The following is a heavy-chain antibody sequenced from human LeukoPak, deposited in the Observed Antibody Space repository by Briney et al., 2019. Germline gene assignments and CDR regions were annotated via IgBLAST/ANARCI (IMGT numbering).Heavy chain of an antibody. D-gene: IGHD3-10*01. CDR1: GFTFRNYV. V-gene: IGHV3-30-3*01. CDR3: AREGYNGSGSPPSLYFDY. CDR2: TSSDLNVK. J-gene: IGHJ4*02. Sequence: GGSLRLSCAASGFTFRNYVIHWVRQAPGKGLEWVAVTSSDLNVKLYADSVKGRFTISRDNSRSTLYLQMNSLRPEDTAIYYCAREGYNGSGSPPSLYFDYWGQGTLVTVSS.